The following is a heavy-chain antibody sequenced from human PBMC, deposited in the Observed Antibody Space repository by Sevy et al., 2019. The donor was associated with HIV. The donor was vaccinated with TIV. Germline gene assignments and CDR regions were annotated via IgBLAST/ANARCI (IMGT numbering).Heavy chain of an antibody. Sequence: ASVKVSCKASGYTFTSYYMHWVRQAPGQGHEWMGIINPTGGSTSYAQRFQGRVTMTRDTSTSTVYMELSSLRSEDTAVYYCARDHSWNKGTYFDFWGQGTLVTVSS. CDR3: ARDHSWNKGTYFDF. CDR2: INPTGGST. CDR1: GYTFTSYY. J-gene: IGHJ4*02. D-gene: IGHD1-1*01. V-gene: IGHV1-46*03.